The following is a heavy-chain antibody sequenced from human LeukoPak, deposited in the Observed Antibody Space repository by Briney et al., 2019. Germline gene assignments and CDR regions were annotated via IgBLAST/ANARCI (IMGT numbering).Heavy chain of an antibody. J-gene: IGHJ6*02. CDR2: ISTYNGNT. Sequence: GASVKVSCKASGYTFTNYAINWVRQAPGQGLEWMGWISTYNGNTNYARKLQGRVTMTTDTSTSTAYMELRSLRSDDTAVYYCARGRDSSPCYYYAMDVWGQGTTVTVSS. CDR1: GYTFTNYA. D-gene: IGHD3-22*01. CDR3: ARGRDSSPCYYYAMDV. V-gene: IGHV1-18*01.